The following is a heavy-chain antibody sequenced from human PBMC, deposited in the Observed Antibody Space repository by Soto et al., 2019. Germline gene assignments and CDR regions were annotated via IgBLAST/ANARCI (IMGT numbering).Heavy chain of an antibody. D-gene: IGHD6-13*01. CDR2: ISYDGINK. J-gene: IGHJ6*02. V-gene: IGHV3-30-3*01. CDR1: GFTFSSYA. Sequence: PVGSLRLSCAASGFTFSSYALHWVRQAPGKGLEWVAVISYDGINKYYADSVKGRFTISRDKSKNTLYLLMNSLRAEDTAVYYCARDEIAAALSGMDVWGQGTTVTVSS. CDR3: ARDEIAAALSGMDV.